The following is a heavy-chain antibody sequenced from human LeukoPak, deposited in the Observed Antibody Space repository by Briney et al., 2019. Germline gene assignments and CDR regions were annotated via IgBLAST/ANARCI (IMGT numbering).Heavy chain of an antibody. D-gene: IGHD3-22*01. CDR1: GFTFSNYA. Sequence: GESLKISCAASGFTFSNYAMSWVRQAPGKGLEWVSGISGGGGGTTSYADSVKGRFTISRDNSKNTLFLQMNSLRADDTAVYYCAKDPSYEWGQGTLVTVSS. CDR2: ISGGGGGT. V-gene: IGHV3-23*01. J-gene: IGHJ4*02. CDR3: AKDPSYE.